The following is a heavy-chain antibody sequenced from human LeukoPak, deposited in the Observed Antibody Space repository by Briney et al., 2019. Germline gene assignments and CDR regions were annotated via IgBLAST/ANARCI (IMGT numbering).Heavy chain of an antibody. V-gene: IGHV4-59*01. CDR3: ARAGASAEFDY. CDR1: GXSISSYY. J-gene: IGHJ4*02. CDR2: IHYSGTT. Sequence: SETLSLTCTVSGXSISSYYWSWIRQPPGKGLEWIGYIHYSGTTNYNPSLKSRVTISIDASKNQFSLKMSSVTAADTAVYYCARAGASAEFDYWGQGSLVTVSS. D-gene: IGHD1-26*01.